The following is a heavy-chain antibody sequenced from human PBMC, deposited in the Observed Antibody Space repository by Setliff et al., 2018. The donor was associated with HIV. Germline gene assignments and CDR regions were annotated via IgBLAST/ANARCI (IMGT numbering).Heavy chain of an antibody. CDR2: IDPNSGGT. J-gene: IGHJ6*03. V-gene: IGHV1-2*02. Sequence: ASVKVSCKASGYTLGGNYMHWVRQAPGQGLEWMGWIDPNSGGTNYAQKFQGRVTFTEDTSTGTAYMELSGLRSEDTAVYYCATDGIGGWLRPMPDYMDLWGAGTLVTVSS. D-gene: IGHD5-12*01. CDR3: ATDGIGGWLRPMPDYMDL. CDR1: GYTLGGNY.